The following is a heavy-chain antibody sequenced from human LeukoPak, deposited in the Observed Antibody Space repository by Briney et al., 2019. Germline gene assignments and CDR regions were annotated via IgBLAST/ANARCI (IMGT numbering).Heavy chain of an antibody. J-gene: IGHJ3*02. CDR2: LSVIGGST. D-gene: IGHD3-3*01. CDR3: AKELDRLGVEYAFDI. CDR1: GFTFASYA. Sequence: PGGSLRLSCAASGFTFASYARGWDRQAQGKGLEWVSALSVIGGSTHYADSVKGRFTISRDNSKKTLYLQMNSLRAEDTAVYYCAKELDRLGVEYAFDIWGQGTMVTVSS. V-gene: IGHV3-23*01.